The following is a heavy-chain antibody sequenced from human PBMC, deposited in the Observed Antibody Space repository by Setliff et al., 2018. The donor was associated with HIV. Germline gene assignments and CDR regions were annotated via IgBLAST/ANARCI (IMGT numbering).Heavy chain of an antibody. CDR3: AKDWLAAVGPYYCDY. CDR1: GFTFSSYS. D-gene: IGHD6-13*01. Sequence: GGSLRLSCAASGFTFSSYSMYWVRQAPGKGLMWVSRLNSDGRSTTYADSVKGRFTISRDNAKNTLYLQMTSLRTEDTAMYYCAKDWLAAVGPYYCDYWGQGTLVTVSS. J-gene: IGHJ4*02. CDR2: LNSDGRST. V-gene: IGHV3-74*01.